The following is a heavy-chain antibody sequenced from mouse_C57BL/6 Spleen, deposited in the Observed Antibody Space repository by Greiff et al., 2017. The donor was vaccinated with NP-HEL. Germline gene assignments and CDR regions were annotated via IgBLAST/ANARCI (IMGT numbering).Heavy chain of an antibody. CDR2: IYPRSGNT. J-gene: IGHJ4*01. D-gene: IGHD2-3*01. Sequence: QVQLKESGAELARPGASVKLSCKASGYTFTSYGISWVKQRTGQGLEWIGEIYPRSGNTYYNEKFKGKATLTADKSYSTAYMELRRLTSEDSAVYFCARWYDGYPDYAMDYWGQGTSVTVSS. V-gene: IGHV1-81*01. CDR3: ARWYDGYPDYAMDY. CDR1: GYTFTSYG.